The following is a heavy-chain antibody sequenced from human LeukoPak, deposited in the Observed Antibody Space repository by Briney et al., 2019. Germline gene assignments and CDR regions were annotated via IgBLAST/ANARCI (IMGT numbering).Heavy chain of an antibody. CDR3: ARAAARPMSKLDY. CDR1: GFTFTGYY. CDR2: INPNSGGT. D-gene: IGHD6-6*01. V-gene: IGHV1-2*02. J-gene: IGHJ4*02. Sequence: ASVKLSCKASGFTFTGYYMHWVRQAPGQGLEWVGWINPNSGGTNYAQKFQGRVTMTRDTSISTAYMELSRLRSDDTAVYYCARAAARPMSKLDYWGQGTLVTVSS.